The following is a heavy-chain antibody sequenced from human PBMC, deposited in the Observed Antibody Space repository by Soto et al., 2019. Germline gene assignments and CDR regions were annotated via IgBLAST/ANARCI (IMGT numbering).Heavy chain of an antibody. CDR1: GGSISSYY. D-gene: IGHD5-12*01. V-gene: IGHV4-59*08. J-gene: IGHJ4*02. CDR2: IYYSGST. Sequence: SETLSLTCTVSGGSISSYYWSWIRQPPGKGLEWIGYIYYSGSTNYNPSLKSRVTISVDTSKNQFSLKLSSVTAADTAVYYCASGLRSTEIFDYWGQGTLVTVSS. CDR3: ASGLRSTEIFDY.